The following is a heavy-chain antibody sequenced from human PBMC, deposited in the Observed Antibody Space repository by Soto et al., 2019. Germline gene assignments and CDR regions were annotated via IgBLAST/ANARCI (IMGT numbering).Heavy chain of an antibody. CDR3: ARDEDLAVAGMGAYYYGMDV. CDR2: ISYDGSNK. J-gene: IGHJ6*02. V-gene: IGHV3-30-3*01. CDR1: GFTFSSYA. D-gene: IGHD6-19*01. Sequence: GGSLRLSCAASGFTFSSYAMHWVRQAPGKGLEWVAVISYDGSNKYYADSVKGRFTISRDNSKNTLYLQMNSLRAEDTAVYYCARDEDLAVAGMGAYYYGMDVWGQGTTVTSP.